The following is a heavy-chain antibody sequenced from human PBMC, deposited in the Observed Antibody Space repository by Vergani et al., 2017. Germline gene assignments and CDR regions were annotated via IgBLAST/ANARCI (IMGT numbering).Heavy chain of an antibody. J-gene: IGHJ4*02. D-gene: IGHD3-22*01. CDR2: IWYDGSNK. V-gene: IGHV3-33*01. Sequence: VQLVESGGGLVQPGGSLRLSCAASGFTFSSYGMHWVRQAPGKGLEWVAVIWYDGSNKYYADSVKGRFTISRDNSKNTLYLQRNSLRAEDTAVYYCARERQYDSSGYLAYWGQGTLVTVSS. CDR3: ARERQYDSSGYLAY. CDR1: GFTFSSYG.